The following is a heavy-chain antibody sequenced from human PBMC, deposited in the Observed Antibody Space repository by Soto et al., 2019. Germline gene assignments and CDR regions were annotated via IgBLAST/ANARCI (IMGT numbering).Heavy chain of an antibody. CDR1: GFICSSYD. V-gene: IGHV3-23*01. D-gene: IGHD1-1*01. CDR3: AKATATSGGAFEI. J-gene: IGHJ3*02. Sequence: RLSCAVSGFICSSYDMSWVRQAPGKGLEWVSTILVGGSTHYEDSVKGRFTISRDTSKNTVYLQMNRLTGGDTAVYYCAKATATSGGAFEIYGQGTMVTVS. CDR2: ILVGGST.